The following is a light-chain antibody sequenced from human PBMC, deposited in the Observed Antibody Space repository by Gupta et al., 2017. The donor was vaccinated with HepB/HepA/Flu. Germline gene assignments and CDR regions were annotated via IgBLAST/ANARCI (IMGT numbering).Light chain of an antibody. CDR3: QQYSNSPRT. CDR1: ERVGTN. Sequence: VLPQSPAPLSVAPGERATLSCRASERVGTNLAWYKNKPGKPPRLLIYAISTRATGIPARFSGSGSGTEFTLTISRLESDDFAMYFCQQYSNSPRTFGQGTPVEIK. J-gene: IGKJ1*01. CDR2: AIS. V-gene: IGKV3-15*01.